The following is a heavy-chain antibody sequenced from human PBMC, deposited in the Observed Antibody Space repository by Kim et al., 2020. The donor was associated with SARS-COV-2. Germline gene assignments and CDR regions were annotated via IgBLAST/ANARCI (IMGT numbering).Heavy chain of an antibody. CDR3: ARLHYDILTGYYKRGWFDP. CDR2: IYYSGST. CDR1: GGSISSSSYY. D-gene: IGHD3-9*01. J-gene: IGHJ5*02. V-gene: IGHV4-39*01. Sequence: SETLSLTCTVSGGSISSSSYYWGWIRQPPGKGLEWIGSIYYSGSTYYNPSLKSRVTISVDTSKNQFSLKLSSVTAADTAVYYCARLHYDILTGYYKRGWFDPWGQGTLVTVS.